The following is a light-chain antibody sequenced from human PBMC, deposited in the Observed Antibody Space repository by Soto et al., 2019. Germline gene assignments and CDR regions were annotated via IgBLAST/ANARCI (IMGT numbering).Light chain of an antibody. CDR2: DPS. Sequence: EIVLTQSTATLSLSPGERATISCRPSRSISSYLAWNQQKPNKAPRLLIYDPSKRATGIPARFSGSGSGTDFTITISSLEPENFAVYYCHQRITLPFTFSPGTKVDIK. J-gene: IGKJ3*01. CDR1: RSISSY. V-gene: IGKV3-11*01. CDR3: HQRITLPFT.